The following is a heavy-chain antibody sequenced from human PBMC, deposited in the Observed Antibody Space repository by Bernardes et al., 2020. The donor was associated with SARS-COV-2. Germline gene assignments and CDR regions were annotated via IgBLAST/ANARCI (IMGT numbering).Heavy chain of an antibody. Sequence: YADSVKGRFTISRDNAKNTLYLQMNSLRAEDTALYYCAREVGMLGDTGTSFDCWGQGTLVTVS. V-gene: IGHV3-48*03. D-gene: IGHD2-21*01. CDR3: AREVGMLGDTGTSFDC. J-gene: IGHJ4*02.